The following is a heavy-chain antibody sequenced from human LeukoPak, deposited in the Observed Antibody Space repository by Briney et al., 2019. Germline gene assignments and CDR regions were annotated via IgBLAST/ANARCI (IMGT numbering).Heavy chain of an antibody. CDR1: GVTLSTYA. D-gene: IGHD1-26*01. V-gene: IGHV3-23*01. J-gene: IGHJ2*01. CDR3: AKDRTVGASYWYFDL. Sequence: GGSLRLSCAASGVTLSTYAMSCARQAPGKGLEWVSGISSSGSGDNTYYADSVKGRFTISRDSSTNTLFLHMNTLRAEDTAIYYCAKDRTVGASYWYFDLWGRRTLVTVSS. CDR2: ISSSGSGDNT.